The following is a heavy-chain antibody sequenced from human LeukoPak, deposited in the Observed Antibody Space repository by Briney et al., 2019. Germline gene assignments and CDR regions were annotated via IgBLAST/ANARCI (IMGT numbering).Heavy chain of an antibody. V-gene: IGHV7-4-1*02. CDR2: INPNTGNP. CDR3: ARAIMHLGELSLPSY. CDR1: GYTFTNYA. J-gene: IGHJ4*02. Sequence: ASVKVSCKTSGYTFTNYAMNWVRQAPGQGLEWMGWINPNTGNPAYAQGFTGRFVFSLDTSVSTAYLQISSLEAEDTAVYYCARAIMHLGELSLPSYWGQGTLITVSS. D-gene: IGHD3-16*02.